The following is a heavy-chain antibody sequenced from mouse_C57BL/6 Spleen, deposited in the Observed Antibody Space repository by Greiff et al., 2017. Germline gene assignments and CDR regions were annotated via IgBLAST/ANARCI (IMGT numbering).Heavy chain of an antibody. Sequence: EVQLQQSGAELVRPGASVKLSCTASGFNIKDDYMHWVKQRPEQGLEWIGWIDPENGDTEYASKFQGKATITADTSSNTAYLQLSSLTSEDTAVYYCTTASTPGAWFAYWGQWTLGTVSA. CDR1: GFNIKDDY. J-gene: IGHJ3*01. CDR2: IDPENGDT. D-gene: IGHD2-1*01. CDR3: TTASTPGAWFAY. V-gene: IGHV14-4*01.